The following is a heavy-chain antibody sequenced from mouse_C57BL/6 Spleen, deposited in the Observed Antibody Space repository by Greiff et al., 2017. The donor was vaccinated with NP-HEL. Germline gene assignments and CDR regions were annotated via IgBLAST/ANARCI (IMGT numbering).Heavy chain of an antibody. V-gene: IGHV1-15*01. CDR3: TRDRVITTVRDYFDY. Sequence: QVQLQQSGAELVRPGASVTLSCKASGYTFTDYEMHWVKQTPVHGLEWIGAIDPETGGTAYNQKFKGKAILTADKSSSTAYMELRSLTSEDSAVYYCTRDRVITTVRDYFDYWGQGTTLTVS. D-gene: IGHD1-1*01. CDR1: GYTFTDYE. J-gene: IGHJ2*01. CDR2: IDPETGGT.